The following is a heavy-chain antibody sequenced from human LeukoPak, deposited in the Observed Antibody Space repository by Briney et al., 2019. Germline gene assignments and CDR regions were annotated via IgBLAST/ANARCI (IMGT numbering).Heavy chain of an antibody. Sequence: GGSLRLSCAASGFTFSSYWMHWVRQAPGKGLVWVSRINSDGSSTSYADSVKGRFTISRDNAKNTLYLQMNSLRAEDTAVYYCGRDKGYGGNSPALDSWGQGTMVTVSS. CDR2: INSDGSST. CDR3: GRDKGYGGNSPALDS. D-gene: IGHD4-23*01. V-gene: IGHV3-74*01. CDR1: GFTFSSYW. J-gene: IGHJ3*02.